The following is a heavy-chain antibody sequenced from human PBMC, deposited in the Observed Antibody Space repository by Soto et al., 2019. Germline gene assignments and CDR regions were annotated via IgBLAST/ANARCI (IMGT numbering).Heavy chain of an antibody. CDR1: GVRFRNAW. CDR3: TTGNYSGNTFRFDH. J-gene: IGHJ5*02. D-gene: IGHD2-15*01. CDR2: IKAKTVDGTT. V-gene: IGHV3-15*07. Sequence: GGSLKLSCAAPGVRFRNAWMNLVRQAPGRGLEWVGRIKAKTVDGTTDYAAPVKGRFSISRDDSENTLYLQRDSMKTEDTAVYYCTTGNYSGNTFRFDHWGQGALVTSPQ.